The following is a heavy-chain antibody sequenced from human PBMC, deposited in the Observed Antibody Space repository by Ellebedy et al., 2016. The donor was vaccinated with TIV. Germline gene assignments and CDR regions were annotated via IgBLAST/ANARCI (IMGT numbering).Heavy chain of an antibody. V-gene: IGHV4-59*01. J-gene: IGHJ5*02. CDR1: GGSMSSYY. CDR3: ARGIAVAGQDWVDP. D-gene: IGHD6-19*01. Sequence: SETLSLTXTVSGGSMSSYYWNWMRQPPGKGLEWVGYIYDSGTTRYNPSLESRVTISIDTSKNQFFLSLTSVTAADTAVYYCARGIAVAGQDWVDPWGQGTLVTVSP. CDR2: IYDSGTT.